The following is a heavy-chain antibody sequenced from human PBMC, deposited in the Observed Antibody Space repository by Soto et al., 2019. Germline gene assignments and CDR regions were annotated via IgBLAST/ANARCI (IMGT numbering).Heavy chain of an antibody. CDR1: GGSISSYY. J-gene: IGHJ5*02. D-gene: IGHD5-12*01. CDR2: IYYSGST. Sequence: ASETLSLTCTVAGGSISSYYWSWIRQPPGKGLEWIGYIYYSGSTNYNPSLKSRVTISVDTSKNQFSLNLSSVTAADTAMYYCARAGVATIYPGNNWFDPWGQGTLVTVS. CDR3: ARAGVATIYPGNNWFDP. V-gene: IGHV4-59*08.